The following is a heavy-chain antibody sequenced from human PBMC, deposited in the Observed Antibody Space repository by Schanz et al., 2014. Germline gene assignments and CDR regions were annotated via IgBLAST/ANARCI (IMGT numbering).Heavy chain of an antibody. D-gene: IGHD3-10*01. J-gene: IGHJ4*02. V-gene: IGHV3-66*01. Sequence: EVQLVESGGGLVKPGGSLRLSCAASGFTFSSYSMNWVRQAPGKGLEWVSTIYASGATYYADSVKRRFTISRDISKNTLHLQVTSLRAEDTAIYYCARDGNYYGSRNYYKTPYYFDYWGQGTLVTVSS. CDR2: IYASGAT. CDR1: GFTFSSYS. CDR3: ARDGNYYGSRNYYKTPYYFDY.